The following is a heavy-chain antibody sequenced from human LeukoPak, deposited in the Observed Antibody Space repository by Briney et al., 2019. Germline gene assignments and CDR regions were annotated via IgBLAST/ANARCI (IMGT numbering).Heavy chain of an antibody. CDR1: GGSISSSSYY. V-gene: IGHV4-39*01. J-gene: IGHJ4*02. D-gene: IGHD6-19*01. CDR2: IYYSGST. Sequence: SETLSLTXTVSGGSISSSSYYWGWIRQPPGKGLEWIGSIYYSGSTYYNPSLKSRVTISVDTSKNQFSLKLSSVTAADTAVYYCARWYSSGFLFDYWGQGTLVTVSS. CDR3: ARWYSSGFLFDY.